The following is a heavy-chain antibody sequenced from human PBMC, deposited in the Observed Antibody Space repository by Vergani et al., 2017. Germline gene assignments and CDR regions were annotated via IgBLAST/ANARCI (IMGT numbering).Heavy chain of an antibody. D-gene: IGHD3-16*01. CDR3: AKHFRGWGIDY. Sequence: QVQLVESGGCVVQRGGSLRLSCATSGFTLSNYDMQWIRQGPGKGLEFVAFIQFDGSNQYYADSVKGRFTLSGDFSKNTLYLQMNSLRTDDTATYYCAKHFRGWGIDYWGQGTQVIVSS. CDR2: IQFDGSNQ. CDR1: GFTLSNYD. J-gene: IGHJ4*02. V-gene: IGHV3-30*02.